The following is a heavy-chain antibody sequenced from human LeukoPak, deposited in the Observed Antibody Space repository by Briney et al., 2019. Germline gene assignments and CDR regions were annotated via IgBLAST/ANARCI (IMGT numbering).Heavy chain of an antibody. Sequence: PGGSLRLSCAASGFTVSSNYMSWVRQAPAKGLEWVSLIYSGGSRYYADSVKGRFTTSRDNFENTLSLQMNSLRAEDTAVYYCARGLELRSVFDFWGQGTLVTVSA. V-gene: IGHV3-66*01. J-gene: IGHJ4*02. D-gene: IGHD1-7*01. CDR3: ARGLELRSVFDF. CDR1: GFTVSSNY. CDR2: IYSGGSR.